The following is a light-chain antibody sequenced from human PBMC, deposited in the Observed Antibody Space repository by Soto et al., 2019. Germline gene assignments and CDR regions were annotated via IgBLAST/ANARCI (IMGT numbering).Light chain of an antibody. CDR2: EVS. Sequence: QSALTQPASVSGSPGQSITISCTGTSSDVGAYNFVSWYQQFPGKAPKLMIYEVSNRPSGVSDRFSGSKSGNTASLIISGLRPEDEADYYCCSYAGSYTYVFGTGTKLTVL. V-gene: IGLV2-14*01. CDR1: SSDVGAYNF. CDR3: CSYAGSYTYV. J-gene: IGLJ1*01.